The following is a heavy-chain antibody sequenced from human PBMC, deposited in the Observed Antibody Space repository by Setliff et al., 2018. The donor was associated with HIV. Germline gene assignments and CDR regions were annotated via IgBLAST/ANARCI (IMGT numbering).Heavy chain of an antibody. J-gene: IGHJ4*02. Sequence: PGGSLRPSCAVSGFTFSSYGMHWVRQAPGKGLEWVAFIRYDGSSKYYADSVKGRFTISRDNSKNTLYLQMNSLRAEDTAVYYCAKDRYYDSSGSPFDYWGQGTLVTVSS. CDR3: AKDRYYDSSGSPFDY. V-gene: IGHV3-30*02. CDR1: GFTFSSYG. D-gene: IGHD3-22*01. CDR2: IRYDGSSK.